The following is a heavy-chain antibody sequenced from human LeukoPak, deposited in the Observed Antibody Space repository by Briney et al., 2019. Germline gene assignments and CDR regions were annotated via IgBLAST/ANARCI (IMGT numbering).Heavy chain of an antibody. CDR3: ARSSYYGDTVSFDY. D-gene: IGHD4-17*01. Sequence: PSETLSLTCTVSGGSISSGSYYWSWIRQPAGKGLEWIGRIYTSGSTNYNPSLKSRVTTSVDTSKNQFSLKLSSVTAADTAVYYCARSSYYGDTVSFDYWGQGTLVTVSS. V-gene: IGHV4-61*02. J-gene: IGHJ4*02. CDR2: IYTSGST. CDR1: GGSISSGSYY.